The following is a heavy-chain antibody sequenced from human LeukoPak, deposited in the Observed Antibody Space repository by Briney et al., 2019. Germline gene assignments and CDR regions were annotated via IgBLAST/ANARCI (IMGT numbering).Heavy chain of an antibody. CDR1: GYTFTGYY. CDR3: SREWQQLVLGIAVAGPFDY. V-gene: IGHV1-2*02. D-gene: IGHD6-19*01. Sequence: ASVKVSCKASGYTFTGYYMHWVRQAPGQGLEWMGWINPNSGGTNYAQKFQGRVTMTRDTSISTAYMELSRLRSDDTAVYYCSREWQQLVLGIAVAGPFDYWGQGTLVTVPS. J-gene: IGHJ4*02. CDR2: INPNSGGT.